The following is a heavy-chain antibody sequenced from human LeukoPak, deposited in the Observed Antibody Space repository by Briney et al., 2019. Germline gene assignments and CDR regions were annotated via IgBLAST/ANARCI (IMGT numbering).Heavy chain of an antibody. CDR2: IWYDGSNK. D-gene: IGHD3-16*01. J-gene: IGHJ6*02. CDR3: ARSDVSDYYYGMDV. Sequence: PGRSLRLSCAASGFTFSIYGMHWVRQAPGKGLEWVAVIWYDGSNKYYADSVKGRFTISRDNSKNTLYLQMNSLRAEDTAVYYCARSDVSDYYYGMDVWGQGTTVTVSS. CDR1: GFTFSIYG. V-gene: IGHV3-33*01.